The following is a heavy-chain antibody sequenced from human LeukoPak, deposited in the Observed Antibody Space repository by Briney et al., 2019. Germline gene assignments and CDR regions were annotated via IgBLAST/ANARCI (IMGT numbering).Heavy chain of an antibody. J-gene: IGHJ4*02. CDR3: ALPMYYYDSSGYSAFDY. CDR1: GFTFSSYA. CDR2: ISYDGSNK. Sequence: GGSLRLSCAASGFTFSSYAMHWVRQAPGKGLEWVAVISYDGSNKYYADSVKGRFTISRDNSKNTLYLQMNSLRAEDTAVYYRALPMYYYDSSGYSAFDYWGQGTLVTVSS. V-gene: IGHV3-30-3*01. D-gene: IGHD3-22*01.